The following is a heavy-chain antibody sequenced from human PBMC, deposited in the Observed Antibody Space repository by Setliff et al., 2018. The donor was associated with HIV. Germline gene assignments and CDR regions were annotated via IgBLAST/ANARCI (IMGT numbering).Heavy chain of an antibody. J-gene: IGHJ4*02. CDR1: GNSFNGDF. V-gene: IGHV1-2*02. D-gene: IGHD6-25*01. CDR3: VTSPGSFTSVDETEAGDY. Sequence: ASVKVSCKAPGNSFNGDFLNWVRQAPGQGLEWMGNIKLSSGGTKFAQKFLGRVTMTRDTSTNTAFMELRRLNPDDTATYFCVTSPGSFTSVDETEAGDYWGQGTLVTV. CDR2: IKLSSGGT.